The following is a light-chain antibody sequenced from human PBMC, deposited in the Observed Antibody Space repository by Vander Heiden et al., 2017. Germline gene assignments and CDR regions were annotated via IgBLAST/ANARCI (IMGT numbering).Light chain of an antibody. V-gene: IGKV1-39*01. J-gene: IGKJ1*01. CDR2: AAS. Sequence: IQMTQSPSSLSASVGDRVTIACRTSQTVSSYLNWYQQKPGKAPKLLIYAASNLQSGVPSRFSGSGSGTDFTLTISSLEPEDFATYYGQQSYSKWTFGQGTKVEIK. CDR1: QTVSSY. CDR3: QQSYSKWT.